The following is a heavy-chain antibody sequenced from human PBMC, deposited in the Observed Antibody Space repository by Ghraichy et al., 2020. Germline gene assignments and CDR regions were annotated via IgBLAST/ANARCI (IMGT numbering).Heavy chain of an antibody. CDR2: INSDGSST. J-gene: IGHJ6*02. V-gene: IGHV3-74*01. D-gene: IGHD3-10*01. Sequence: GGSLRLSCAASGFTFSSYWMHWVRQAPGKGLVWVSRINSDGSSTSYADSVKGRFTISRDNAKNTLYLQMNSLRAEDTAVYYCARGGMVRGVASMDVWGQGTTVTVSS. CDR3: ARGGMVRGVASMDV. CDR1: GFTFSSYW.